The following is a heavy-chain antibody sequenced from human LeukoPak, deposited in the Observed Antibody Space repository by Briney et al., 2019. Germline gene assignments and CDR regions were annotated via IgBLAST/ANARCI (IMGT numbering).Heavy chain of an antibody. CDR1: GFTVSSNY. CDR2: ISYDGRNK. CDR3: ARVGPVTAVAGTEALDY. J-gene: IGHJ4*02. D-gene: IGHD6-19*01. Sequence: SGGSLRLSCAASGFTVSSNYMSWVRQAPGKGLEWVAVISYDGRNKYYGDSVKGRFTISRDNSKNTLYLQMNSLRAEDTAVYYCARVGPVTAVAGTEALDYWGQGTLITVSS. V-gene: IGHV3-30*14.